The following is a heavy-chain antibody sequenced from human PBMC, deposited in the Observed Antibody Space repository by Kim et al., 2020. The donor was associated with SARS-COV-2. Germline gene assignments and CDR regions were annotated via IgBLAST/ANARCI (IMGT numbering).Heavy chain of an antibody. V-gene: IGHV5-51*01. CDR3: ARLSTSCYMCDGYWFDP. Sequence: GESLKISCKGSGYSFTSYWIGWVRQMPGKGLEWMGIIYPGDSDTRYSPSFQGQVTISADKSISTAYLQWSSLKASDTAMYYCARLSTSCYMCDGYWFDPWGQGTLVTVSS. J-gene: IGHJ5*02. CDR1: GYSFTSYW. CDR2: IYPGDSDT. D-gene: IGHD2-2*02.